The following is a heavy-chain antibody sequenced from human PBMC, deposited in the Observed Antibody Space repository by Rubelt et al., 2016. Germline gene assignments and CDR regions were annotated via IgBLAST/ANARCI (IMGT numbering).Heavy chain of an antibody. D-gene: IGHD2-21*02. CDR1: GFTFSSNY. Sequence: EVQLVESGGGLVQPGGSLRLSCAASGFTFSSNYMSWVRQAPGKGLEWVSGINWNGGSTGYADSVKGRFTISRDNAKNSLYLQMNSLRAEDTAVYHCARTLGGGGDWFDYWGQGTLVTVSS. V-gene: IGHV3-20*01. CDR2: INWNGGST. J-gene: IGHJ4*02. CDR3: ARTLGGGGDWFDY.